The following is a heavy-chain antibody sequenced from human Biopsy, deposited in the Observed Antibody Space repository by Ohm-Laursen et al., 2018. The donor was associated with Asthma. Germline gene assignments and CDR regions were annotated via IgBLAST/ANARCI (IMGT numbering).Heavy chain of an antibody. D-gene: IGHD3-3*01. Sequence: SLRLSCTASGFTFSSYGMHWVRQAPGKGLEWVAVIWYDGNNKYYADSVKGRFTISRDNSKNTLYLQMNSLRAEDTAVYYCARSIYDFWSGYYGMDVWGQGTTVTVSS. CDR2: IWYDGNNK. J-gene: IGHJ6*02. CDR3: ARSIYDFWSGYYGMDV. CDR1: GFTFSSYG. V-gene: IGHV3-33*01.